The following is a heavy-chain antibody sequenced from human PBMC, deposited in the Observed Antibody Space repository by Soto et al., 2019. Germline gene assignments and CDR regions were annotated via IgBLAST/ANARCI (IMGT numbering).Heavy chain of an antibody. D-gene: IGHD3-10*01. CDR2: ISGSGGTA. CDR3: AKGRGEGCNFDY. CDR1: GCTFSSYA. V-gene: IGHV3-23*01. Sequence: EVQLLESGGGSLQPGGSLRLSCAASGCTFSSYAMHWVRRPPGKGLEWVSSISGSGGTAYYADSVKGRFSISRDSLVNTLYLQMNSLRAEDTAVYYCAKGRGEGCNFDYWGQGTLVTVSP. J-gene: IGHJ4*02.